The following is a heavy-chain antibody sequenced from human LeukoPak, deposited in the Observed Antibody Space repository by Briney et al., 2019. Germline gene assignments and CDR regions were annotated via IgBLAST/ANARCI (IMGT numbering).Heavy chain of an antibody. V-gene: IGHV3-53*04. J-gene: IGHJ4*02. CDR2: IYSGGST. Sequence: GGSLRLSCAASGFTVSSNYMSWVRQAPGKGLEWVSVIYSGGSTYYADSVKGRFTISRHNSKNTLYLQMNSLRAEDTAVYYCAKSEYYYDSSGLDFDYWGQGTLVTVSS. CDR1: GFTVSSNY. CDR3: AKSEYYYDSSGLDFDY. D-gene: IGHD3-22*01.